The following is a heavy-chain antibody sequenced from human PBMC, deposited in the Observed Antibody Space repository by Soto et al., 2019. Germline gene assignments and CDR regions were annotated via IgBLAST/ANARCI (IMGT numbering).Heavy chain of an antibody. CDR1: GYTFTSYG. Sequence: QVQLVQSGAEVKKPGASVKVSCKASGYTFTSYGISWVRQAPGQGLEWMGWISAYNGNTNYAQKLQGRVTMTTDTSTSTAYMELRSRRSDDTAVYYCARGGRDSYYGGNSADDAFDIWGQGTMVTVSS. J-gene: IGHJ3*02. D-gene: IGHD4-17*01. V-gene: IGHV1-18*01. CDR3: ARGGRDSYYGGNSADDAFDI. CDR2: ISAYNGNT.